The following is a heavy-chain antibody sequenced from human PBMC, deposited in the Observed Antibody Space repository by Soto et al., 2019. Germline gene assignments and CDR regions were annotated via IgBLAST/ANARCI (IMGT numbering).Heavy chain of an antibody. CDR2: IYWDDDK. Sequence: QITLKESGPTLVKPTQTLTLTCIFSGFSISTSGVGVGWIRQPPGKALEWLALIYWDDDKRYSPILKSRLTNTKDTSKNQVVHTMTNMDPVDTATYYCAHRDGNMVRGVISFDYWGQGTLVTVSS. V-gene: IGHV2-5*02. D-gene: IGHD3-10*01. CDR1: GFSISTSGVG. J-gene: IGHJ4*02. CDR3: AHRDGNMVRGVISFDY.